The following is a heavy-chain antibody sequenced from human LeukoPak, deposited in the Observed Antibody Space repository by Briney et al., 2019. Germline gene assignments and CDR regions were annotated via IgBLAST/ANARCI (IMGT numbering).Heavy chain of an antibody. CDR1: GFTFSSYS. D-gene: IGHD6-19*01. J-gene: IGHJ4*02. Sequence: GGSLRLSCAASGFTFSSYSVNWVRQAPGKGLEWVSSISSSSSYIYYADSVKGRFTISRDNAKNSLYLQMNSLRAEDTAVYYCARAGSSGYHYWGQGTLVTVSS. V-gene: IGHV3-21*01. CDR2: ISSSSSYI. CDR3: ARAGSSGYHY.